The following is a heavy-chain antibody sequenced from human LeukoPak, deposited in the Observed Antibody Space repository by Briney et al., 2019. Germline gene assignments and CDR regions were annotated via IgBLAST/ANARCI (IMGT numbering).Heavy chain of an antibody. V-gene: IGHV4-59*01. Sequence: PSETLSLTCTVSGGSISSYYWSWIRQPPGKGLEWIGYVYYSGSINYNPSLKSRVTISVDTSKNQFSLKLSSVTAADTAVYYCARDSGSYYVENWFDPWGQGTLVTVSS. J-gene: IGHJ5*02. CDR1: GGSISSYY. CDR2: VYYSGSI. CDR3: ARDSGSYYVENWFDP. D-gene: IGHD1-26*01.